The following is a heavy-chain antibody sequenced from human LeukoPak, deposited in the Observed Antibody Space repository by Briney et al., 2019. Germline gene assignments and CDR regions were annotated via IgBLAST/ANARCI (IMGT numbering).Heavy chain of an antibody. CDR3: AKSYYDSSGPQPHYYGMDV. J-gene: IGHJ6*02. Sequence: SETLSLTCTVSGGSISSYYWSWIRRPPGKGLEWIGYIYYSGSTNYNPSLKSRVTISVDTSKNQFSLKLSSVTAADTAVYYCAKSYYDSSGPQPHYYGMDVWGQGTTVTVSS. CDR2: IYYSGST. D-gene: IGHD3-22*01. V-gene: IGHV4-59*01. CDR1: GGSISSYY.